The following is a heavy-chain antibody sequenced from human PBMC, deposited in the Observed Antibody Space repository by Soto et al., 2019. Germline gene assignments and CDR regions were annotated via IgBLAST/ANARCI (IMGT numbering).Heavy chain of an antibody. CDR1: GFTFSSYS. J-gene: IGHJ4*02. CDR2: ISSSRSYI. Sequence: LRLSCAASGFTFSSYSMNWVRQSPWKGLEWVSCISSSRSYIYYADSVKGRFSISRDNAKNSLYLQVNSLRAEDTAVYYCARGTADYYDSSGYFEYWGQGTQVTVSS. CDR3: ARGTADYYDSSGYFEY. V-gene: IGHV3-21*06. D-gene: IGHD3-22*01.